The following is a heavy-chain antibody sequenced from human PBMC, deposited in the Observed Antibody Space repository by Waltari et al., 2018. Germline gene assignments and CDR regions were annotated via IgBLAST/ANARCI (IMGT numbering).Heavy chain of an antibody. D-gene: IGHD2-15*01. Sequence: QVEMVESGGGVVQPGRSLRLSCADPAFPYGPSLIHWVRQAPGKGLKWVAAMSYDGFSKYYADSVKGRFSIGRDDSQNTVYLQANSLTTEDTAVYYCGREGGTSGYSGYLDTWGQGTLVTVSS. CDR2: MSYDGFSK. CDR1: AFPYGPSL. V-gene: IGHV3-30*01. J-gene: IGHJ4*02. CDR3: GREGGTSGYSGYLDT.